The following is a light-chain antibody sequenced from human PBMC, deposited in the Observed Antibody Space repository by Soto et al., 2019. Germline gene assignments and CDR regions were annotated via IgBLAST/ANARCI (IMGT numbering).Light chain of an antibody. CDR1: SGHSSYI. V-gene: IGLV4-60*02. Sequence: QPVLTQSSSASASLGSSVKLTCTLSSGHSSYIIAWHQQQPGKAPRYLMKLEGSGSYNKGSGVPDRFSGSSSGADRYLTISNLQFEDDADYYCETWDSTSWVFGGGTKVTV. CDR2: LEGSGSY. J-gene: IGLJ3*02. CDR3: ETWDSTSWV.